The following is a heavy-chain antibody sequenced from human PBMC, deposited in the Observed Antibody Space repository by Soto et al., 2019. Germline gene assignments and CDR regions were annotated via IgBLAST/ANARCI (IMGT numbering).Heavy chain of an antibody. CDR2: ISSSSSYT. CDR3: ARGESEYSSGYGMDV. J-gene: IGHJ6*02. CDR1: GFTFSDYY. D-gene: IGHD6-19*01. Sequence: PGGSLRLSCAASGFTFSDYYMSWIRQAPGKGLEWVSYISSSSSYTNYADSVKGRFTISRDNAKNSLYLQMNSLRAEDTAVYYCARGESEYSSGYGMDVWGQGTTVTVSS. V-gene: IGHV3-11*06.